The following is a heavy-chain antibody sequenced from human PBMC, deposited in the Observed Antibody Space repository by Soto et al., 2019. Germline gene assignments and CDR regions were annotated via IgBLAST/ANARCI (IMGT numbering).Heavy chain of an antibody. D-gene: IGHD3-3*01. CDR3: ARGRTRRYYDFWSGLFDY. Sequence: SETLSLTCAVYGGSFSGYYWSWIRQPPGKGLEWIGEINHSGSTNYNPSLKSRVTISVDTSKNQFSLKLSSVTAADTAVYYCARGRTRRYYDFWSGLFDYWGQGTLVTVSS. V-gene: IGHV4-34*01. CDR1: GGSFSGYY. J-gene: IGHJ4*02. CDR2: INHSGST.